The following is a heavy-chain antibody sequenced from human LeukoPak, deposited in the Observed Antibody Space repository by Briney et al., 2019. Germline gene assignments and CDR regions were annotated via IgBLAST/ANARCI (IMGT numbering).Heavy chain of an antibody. CDR1: GFTVSSYE. CDR2: ISSSGSTI. Sequence: GGSLRLSCAASGFTVSSYEMNWVRQAPGKGREWVSYISSSGSTIYYADSVKGRFTISRDNAKNSLYLQMNSLRAEDTAVYYCARAFQELPQLYYYYYMDVWGKGTTVTVSS. D-gene: IGHD6-13*01. CDR3: ARAFQELPQLYYYYYMDV. V-gene: IGHV3-48*03. J-gene: IGHJ6*03.